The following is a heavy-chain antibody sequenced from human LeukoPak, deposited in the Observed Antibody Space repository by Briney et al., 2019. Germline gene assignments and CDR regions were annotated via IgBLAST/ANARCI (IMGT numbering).Heavy chain of an antibody. CDR2: ISSSSSYI. CDR1: GFTFSSYS. D-gene: IGHD1-26*01. J-gene: IGHJ4*02. Sequence: GGSPRLSCAASGFTFSSYSMNWVRHAPGKGLEWVSSISSSSSYIYYADSVKGRFTISRDNAKNSLYLQMNSLRAEDTAVYYCARDQRDSGSYYGPFDYWGQGTLVTVSS. V-gene: IGHV3-21*01. CDR3: ARDQRDSGSYYGPFDY.